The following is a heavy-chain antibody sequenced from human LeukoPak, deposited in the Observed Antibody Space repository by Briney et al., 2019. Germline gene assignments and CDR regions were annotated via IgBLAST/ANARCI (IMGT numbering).Heavy chain of an antibody. CDR3: AREPRGAPRITFDY. CDR1: GGSISSSSYY. CDR2: IYYSGST. V-gene: IGHV4-39*07. D-gene: IGHD3-16*01. Sequence: SETLSLTCTVSGGSISSSSYYWGWIRQPPGKGLEWIGSIYYSGSTYYNPSLKSRVTISVDTSKNQFSLKLSSVTAADTAVYYCAREPRGAPRITFDYWGQGTLVTVSS. J-gene: IGHJ4*02.